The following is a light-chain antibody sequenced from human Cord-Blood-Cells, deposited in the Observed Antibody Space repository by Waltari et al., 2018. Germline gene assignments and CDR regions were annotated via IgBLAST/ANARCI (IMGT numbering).Light chain of an antibody. V-gene: IGLV2-23*01. J-gene: IGLJ3*02. CDR1: CSDYGSSNV. CDR3: CSYAGSNTGV. CDR2: EGC. Sequence: QSALTQTDSVSGSPGQPIPNSCTGTCSDYGSSNVFSSYQLHPVKAPKLMVYEGCKRPSGVFKRFSGSKSGNTASLTISGLQSEDEADYYCCSYAGSNTGVFGGGTKLTVL.